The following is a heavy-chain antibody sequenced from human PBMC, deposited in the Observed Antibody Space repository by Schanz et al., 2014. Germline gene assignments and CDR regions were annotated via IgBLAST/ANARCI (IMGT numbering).Heavy chain of an antibody. V-gene: IGHV3-23*01. CDR1: GFTFSSYS. D-gene: IGHD3-10*01. CDR3: AKGRFGELSAFDI. Sequence: EVHLLESGGGLVQPGGSLRLSCAASGFTFSSYSMNWLRQAPGKGLEWVSVIGVDGTTTYYADSVKGRFTISRDNSKNTLYLQMNSLSPEDTAVYYCAKGRFGELSAFDIWGQGTMVTVSS. CDR2: IGVDGTTT. J-gene: IGHJ3*02.